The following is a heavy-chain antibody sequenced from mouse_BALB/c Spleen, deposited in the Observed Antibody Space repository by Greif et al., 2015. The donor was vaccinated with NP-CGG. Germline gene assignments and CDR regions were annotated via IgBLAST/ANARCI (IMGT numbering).Heavy chain of an antibody. D-gene: IGHD2-4*01. CDR2: ISYSGST. V-gene: IGHV3-2*02. CDR3: ARSTMITTWFAY. Sequence: EVKLVESGPGLVKPSQSLSLTCTVTGYSITSDYAWNWIRQFPGNKLEWMGYISYSGSTSYNPSLKSRNSITRDTSKNQFFLQLNSVTTEDTATYYCARSTMITTWFAYWGQGTLVTVSA. CDR1: GYSITSDYA. J-gene: IGHJ3*01.